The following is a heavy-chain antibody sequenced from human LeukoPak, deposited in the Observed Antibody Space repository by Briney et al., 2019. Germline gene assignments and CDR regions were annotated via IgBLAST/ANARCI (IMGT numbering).Heavy chain of an antibody. CDR1: GYTFTSSS. V-gene: IGHV1-18*01. CDR2: ISAYNGNT. CDR3: ARDPTTIFRGAMDD. D-gene: IGHD3-3*01. Sequence: GASVRVSCTASGYTFTSSSISWVPEAPGQGLECMGWISAYNGNTNYAQKLQGRVTMTTDTSTSTAYIELRSLRCCVSAFDCRARDPTTIFRGAMDDWGERTMVTVSS. J-gene: IGHJ4*02.